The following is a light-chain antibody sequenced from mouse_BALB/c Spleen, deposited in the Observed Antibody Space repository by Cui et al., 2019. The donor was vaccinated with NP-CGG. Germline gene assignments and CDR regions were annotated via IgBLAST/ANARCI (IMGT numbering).Light chain of an antibody. CDR1: TGAVTTNNY. CDR3: ALWYSNHWV. Sequence: AVVTQGSALTTSPGETVTLTCRSSTGAVTTNNYANWVQEKPDQVFPGLIGGTNNRVPGVPARFSGSLIGDRAALTITGAQTEDEAIYFCALWYSNHWVFGGGTKLTVL. J-gene: IGLJ1*01. V-gene: IGLV1*01. CDR2: GTN.